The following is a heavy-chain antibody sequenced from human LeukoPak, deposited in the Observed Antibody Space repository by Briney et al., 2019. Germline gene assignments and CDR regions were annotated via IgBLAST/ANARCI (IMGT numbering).Heavy chain of an antibody. J-gene: IGHJ6*03. V-gene: IGHV4-39*01. CDR1: GGSISSYY. CDR2: IYYSGST. Sequence: ASETLSLTCTVSGGSISSYYWSWIRQPPGKGLEWIGSIYYSGSTYYNPSLKSRVTISVDTSKNQFSLKLSSVTAADTAVYYCARLPYYDFWSGYSGYYMDVWGKGTTVTVSS. D-gene: IGHD3-3*01. CDR3: ARLPYYDFWSGYSGYYMDV.